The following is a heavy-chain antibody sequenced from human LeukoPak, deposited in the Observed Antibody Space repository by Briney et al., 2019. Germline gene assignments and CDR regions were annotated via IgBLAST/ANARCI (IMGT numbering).Heavy chain of an antibody. Sequence: ASVKVSCKASGYTFTSYDINWVRQATGQGLEWMGWMNPNSGNTGYAQKFQGRVTMTMNTSISTAYMELSSLRSEDTAVYYCARGRGSSSWFDYYYYYMDVWGKGTTVTVSS. J-gene: IGHJ6*03. D-gene: IGHD6-13*01. CDR2: MNPNSGNT. V-gene: IGHV1-8*01. CDR1: GYTFTSYD. CDR3: ARGRGSSSWFDYYYYYMDV.